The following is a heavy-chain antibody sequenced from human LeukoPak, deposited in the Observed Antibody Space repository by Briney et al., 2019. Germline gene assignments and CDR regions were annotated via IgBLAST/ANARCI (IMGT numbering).Heavy chain of an antibody. J-gene: IGHJ4*02. CDR2: ISASGGST. V-gene: IGHV3-23*01. CDR3: VKEVANHGFWTGHDY. D-gene: IGHD3/OR15-3a*01. CDR1: GFAFSTYS. Sequence: PGGSLRLSCAASGFAFSTYSMSWVRQLPGKGLEWVSVISASGGSTYYADPVKGRFTISRDNSKNTPYLQMNSLRADDTAVYYCVKEVANHGFWTGHDYWGQGVLVTVSS.